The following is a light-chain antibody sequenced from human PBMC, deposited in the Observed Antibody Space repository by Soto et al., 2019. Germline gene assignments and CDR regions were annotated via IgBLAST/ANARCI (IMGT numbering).Light chain of an antibody. Sequence: EIVLTKSPGTLSLSPGERATLSCRASQSVSSNYLAWYQQKPGQAPRLLIYAASSGATGIPDRFSGSGSGTDLALTISRLEPEDFAVYYCQQYGSSPYTFGQGTKLEIK. CDR3: QQYGSSPYT. J-gene: IGKJ2*01. CDR2: AAS. CDR1: QSVSSNY. V-gene: IGKV3-20*01.